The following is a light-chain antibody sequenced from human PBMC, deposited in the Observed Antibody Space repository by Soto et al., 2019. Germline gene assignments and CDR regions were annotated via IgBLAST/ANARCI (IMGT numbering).Light chain of an antibody. CDR3: QQYNAWPPT. Sequence: IVTTQSPATLSVSPGEIATRSCMSSQSVRSNFAWYQQKPGQPTRLLIYGASTRATGIPARFSASGSGTEFTFTISSLQSEDFVVYYCQQYNAWPPTFGQGTKVDI. V-gene: IGKV3-15*01. CDR2: GAS. CDR1: QSVRSN. J-gene: IGKJ1*01.